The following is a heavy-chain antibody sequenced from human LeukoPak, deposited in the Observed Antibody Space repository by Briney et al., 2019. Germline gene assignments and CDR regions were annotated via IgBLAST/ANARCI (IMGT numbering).Heavy chain of an antibody. Sequence: GSLRLSCAASGFTVTVNYMSWVRQAPGKGLEWVSVIYSGGDTDYADSVKGRFTVSRDNSKNTLYLQMNSLRVEDTAVYYCARVLTMVRGVIILAYYFDYWGQGTLVTVSS. J-gene: IGHJ4*02. D-gene: IGHD3-10*01. V-gene: IGHV3-53*01. CDR1: GFTVTVNY. CDR3: ARVLTMVRGVIILAYYFDY. CDR2: IYSGGDT.